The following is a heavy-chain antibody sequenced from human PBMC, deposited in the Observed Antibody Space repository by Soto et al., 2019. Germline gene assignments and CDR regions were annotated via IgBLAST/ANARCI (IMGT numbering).Heavy chain of an antibody. D-gene: IGHD2-2*01. CDR3: AKDSIPVVVGSPDY. CDR1: GFTFSSYG. CDR2: ISYDGSNK. J-gene: IGHJ4*02. V-gene: IGHV3-30*18. Sequence: GGSLRLSCGASGFTFSSYGMHWVRQAPGKGLEWVAVISYDGSNKYYADSVKGRFTISRDNSKNTLYLQMNSLRAEDTAVDYCAKDSIPVVVGSPDYWGQGTLVTVSS.